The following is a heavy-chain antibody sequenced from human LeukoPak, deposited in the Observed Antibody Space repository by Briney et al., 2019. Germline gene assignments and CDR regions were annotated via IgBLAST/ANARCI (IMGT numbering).Heavy chain of an antibody. CDR3: ARGSSAGASLRHDY. CDR1: GFTFSSYW. J-gene: IGHJ4*02. V-gene: IGHV3-7*01. CDR2: IKQDGSEE. D-gene: IGHD1-26*01. Sequence: GGSLRLSCAASGFTFSSYWMSWVRQAPVKGLEWVANIKQDGSEENFVDSVKGRFTISRDNAKRSLYLQMNSLRAEDTAVYYCARGSSAGASLRHDYWGQGTLVTVSS.